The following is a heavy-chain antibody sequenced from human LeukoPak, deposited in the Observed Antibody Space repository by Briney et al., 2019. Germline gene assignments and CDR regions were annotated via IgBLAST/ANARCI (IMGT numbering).Heavy chain of an antibody. D-gene: IGHD3-22*01. Sequence: SETLSLTCTVSGGSISSYYWGWIRQPPGKALEWIGSVYYSGNTYYNPSLKSRVTISVDTSKNQCSLNLNSVTAADTAVYYCARERTMTSFDYWGQGTLVTVSS. CDR1: GGSISSYY. CDR2: VYYSGNT. CDR3: ARERTMTSFDY. V-gene: IGHV4-39*07. J-gene: IGHJ4*02.